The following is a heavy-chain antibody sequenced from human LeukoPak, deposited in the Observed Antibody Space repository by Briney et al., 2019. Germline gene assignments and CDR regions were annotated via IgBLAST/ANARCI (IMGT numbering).Heavy chain of an antibody. J-gene: IGHJ3*02. CDR3: ARDDSSTQDYYDSSGYSQGAFDI. Sequence: SQTLSLTCTVSGGSISSGGYYWSCVRQPPGKGLEWIGYIYHSGSTYYNPSLKSRVTISVDRSKNQFSLKLSSVTAADTAVYYCARDDSSTQDYYDSSGYSQGAFDIWGQGTMVTVSS. D-gene: IGHD3-22*01. V-gene: IGHV4-30-2*01. CDR2: IYHSGST. CDR1: GGSISSGGYY.